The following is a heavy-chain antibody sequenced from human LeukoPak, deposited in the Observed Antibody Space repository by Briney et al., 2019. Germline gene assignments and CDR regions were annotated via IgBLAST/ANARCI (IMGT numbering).Heavy chain of an antibody. CDR3: ARAISRGSNTKIHWFDP. CDR2: IYHGVST. Sequence: SETLSLTCTVSGDSITNGTFHWSWIRQHPVKGLEWLGYIYHGVSTYYNPSLKSRVTISGDTSKNQFSLKLSSVTAADTAVYYCARAISRGSNTKIHWFDPWGQGTLVTVSS. D-gene: IGHD3-22*01. CDR1: GDSITNGTFH. J-gene: IGHJ5*02. V-gene: IGHV4-31*03.